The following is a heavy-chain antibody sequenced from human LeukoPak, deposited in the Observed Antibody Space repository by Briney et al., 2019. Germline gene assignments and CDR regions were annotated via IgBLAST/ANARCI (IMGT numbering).Heavy chain of an antibody. CDR3: ARDSIVYDFWSGYQNWFDP. CDR1: GGSISSYY. CDR2: IYYSGST. J-gene: IGHJ5*02. Sequence: SETLSLTCTVSGGSISSYYWSWIRQPPGKGLEWIGYIYYSGSTNYNPSPKSRVTISVDTSKNQFSLKLSSVTAADTAVYYCARDSIVYDFWSGYQNWFDPWGQGTLVTVSS. V-gene: IGHV4-59*01. D-gene: IGHD3-3*01.